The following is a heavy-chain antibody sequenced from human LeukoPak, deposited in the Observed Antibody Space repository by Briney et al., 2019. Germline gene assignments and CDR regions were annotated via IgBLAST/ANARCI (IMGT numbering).Heavy chain of an antibody. Sequence: PSETLSLTCTVSGGSISSGSYYWSWIRQPAGKGLEWIGRIYTSGSTNYNPSLKSRVTISVDTSKNQFSLKLSSVTAAGTAVYYCARAGSYYDFWSGYSDAGAFDIWGQGTMVTVSS. J-gene: IGHJ3*02. D-gene: IGHD3-3*01. CDR3: ARAGSYYDFWSGYSDAGAFDI. CDR1: GGSISSGSYY. CDR2: IYTSGST. V-gene: IGHV4-61*02.